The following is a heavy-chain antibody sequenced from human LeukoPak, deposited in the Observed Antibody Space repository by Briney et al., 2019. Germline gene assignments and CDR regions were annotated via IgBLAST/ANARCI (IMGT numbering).Heavy chain of an antibody. CDR2: FYYTGNT. CDR1: GGSIDDSNYY. D-gene: IGHD3-10*01. V-gene: IGHV4-39*01. J-gene: IGHJ4*02. CDR3: ARRFHGSGSHFFDY. Sequence: SETLSLTCIVSGGSIDDSNYYWGWIRQPPEKGLEWIGSFYYTGNTYYSPSLQSRVTISAATSNNQFSLSLRSVTASDTAVYYCARRFHGSGSHFFDYWGQGKLVSVSS.